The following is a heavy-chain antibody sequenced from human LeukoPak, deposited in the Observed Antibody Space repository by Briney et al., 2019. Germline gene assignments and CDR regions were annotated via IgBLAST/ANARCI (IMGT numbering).Heavy chain of an antibody. CDR1: GFTFSSYA. V-gene: IGHV3-23*01. CDR3: APPPRGWTSVFDY. Sequence: GGSLRLSCAASGFTFSSYAMSWVRQAPGKGLEWVSTISGSGGSTYYADSVKGRFTISRDNSKNTLYLQMNSLRAEDTAVYYCAPPPRGWTSVFDYWGQEPLVTVSS. J-gene: IGHJ4*02. D-gene: IGHD3/OR15-3a*01. CDR2: ISGSGGST.